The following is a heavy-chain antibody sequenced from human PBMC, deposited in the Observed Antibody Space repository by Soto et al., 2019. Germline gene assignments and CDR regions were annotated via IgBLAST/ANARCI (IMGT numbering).Heavy chain of an antibody. CDR3: AKTGPVTARIRFDY. Sequence: EVQLLGSGGGSVQPGGSLRLSCAGSGFTVGAYTMAWVRQAPGKGLEWVSGIKGNGADTYYADSVKGRFTISRDISRKTLYLQMNSLRSDDTAVYFCAKTGPVTARIRFDYGGKGALVTVS. CDR2: IKGNGADT. D-gene: IGHD2-21*02. CDR1: GFTVGAYT. J-gene: IGHJ4*02. V-gene: IGHV3-23*01.